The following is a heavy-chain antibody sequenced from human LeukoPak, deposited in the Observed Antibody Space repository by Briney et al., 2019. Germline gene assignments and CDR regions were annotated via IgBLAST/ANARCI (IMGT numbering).Heavy chain of an antibody. V-gene: IGHV4-31*03. CDR2: IHYIENT. CDR3: ARVRDDYFFDY. D-gene: IGHD3-3*01. J-gene: IGHJ4*02. CDR1: GDSISTSGYY. Sequence: SETLSLTCTVSGDSISTSGYYWSWIRQHPGTGLEWIAYIHYIENTYYNPSHESRVTMSVDTSSNQFSLNVASVTAADTAIYYCARVRDDYFFDYWGQGILVTVSS.